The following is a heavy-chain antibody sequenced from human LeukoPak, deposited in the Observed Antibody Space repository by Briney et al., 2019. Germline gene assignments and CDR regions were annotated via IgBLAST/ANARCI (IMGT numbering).Heavy chain of an antibody. Sequence: SETLSLTCTVSGGSISSGSYYWGWIRQPPGKGLEWIGSIYYSGSTYYNPSLKSRVTISVDTSKNQFSLKLSSVTAADTAVYYCARQDVEMATIFFDYWGQGTLVTVSS. V-gene: IGHV4-39*01. CDR2: IYYSGST. J-gene: IGHJ4*02. D-gene: IGHD5-24*01. CDR1: GGSISSGSYY. CDR3: ARQDVEMATIFFDY.